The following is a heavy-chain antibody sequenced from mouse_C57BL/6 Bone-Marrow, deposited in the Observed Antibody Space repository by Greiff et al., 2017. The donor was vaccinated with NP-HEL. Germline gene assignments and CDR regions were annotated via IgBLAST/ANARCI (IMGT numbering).Heavy chain of an antibody. Sequence: EVQLQQSGAELVRPGASVKLSCTASGFNIKDDYMHWVKQRPEQGLEWIGWIDPENGDTENASKFQGKATITADTTSNTAYLQLSSLTSEDTAVYYCTTITTVVATDYWGQGTTLTVSS. CDR2: IDPENGDT. V-gene: IGHV14-4*01. CDR3: TTITTVVATDY. D-gene: IGHD1-1*01. CDR1: GFNIKDDY. J-gene: IGHJ2*01.